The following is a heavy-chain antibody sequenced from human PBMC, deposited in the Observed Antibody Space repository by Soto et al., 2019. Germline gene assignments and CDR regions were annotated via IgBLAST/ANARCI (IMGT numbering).Heavy chain of an antibody. Sequence: QMQLHESGPRLVKPSETLSLTCTVSGGSVTTYTYYWSWIRQPPGKGLEWIGNIYYRGSTNYNPCLKSRVTISVDTSRNQFSLKVRSVTAADTATYYCARKIDKYYFYGLDVWGQGTTVIVSS. CDR1: GGSVTTYTYY. J-gene: IGHJ6*02. CDR3: ARKIDKYYFYGLDV. D-gene: IGHD3-9*01. CDR2: IYYRGST. V-gene: IGHV4-61*01.